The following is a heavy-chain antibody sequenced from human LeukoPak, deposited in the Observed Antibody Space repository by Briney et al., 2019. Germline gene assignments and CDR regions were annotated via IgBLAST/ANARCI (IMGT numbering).Heavy chain of an antibody. J-gene: IGHJ4*02. CDR3: ARVEAAAVTFDY. Sequence: SETLSLTCTVSGGSISSGGYYWSWIRQPPGKGLEWIGYVYHSGSTYYNPSLKSRVTISVDRSKNQFSQQLSSVTAADTAVYYCARVEAAAVTFDYWGQGTLVTVSS. D-gene: IGHD6-13*01. CDR2: VYHSGST. CDR1: GGSISSGGYY. V-gene: IGHV4-30-2*01.